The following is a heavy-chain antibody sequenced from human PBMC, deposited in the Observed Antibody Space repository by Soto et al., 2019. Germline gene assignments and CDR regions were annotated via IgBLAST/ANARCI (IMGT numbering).Heavy chain of an antibody. Sequence: GSLRLSCAASGFTFSSYGMSWVRQAPGKGLEWVSGIRSDGGVTFYLDSVKGRFTISRDSSKNTLYLQMNNLRAEDTAIYYCARAIPPAPAGGGQGTLVTVSS. V-gene: IGHV3-23*01. CDR2: IRSDGGVT. CDR1: GFTFSSYG. J-gene: IGHJ4*02. D-gene: IGHD6-13*01. CDR3: ARAIPPAPAG.